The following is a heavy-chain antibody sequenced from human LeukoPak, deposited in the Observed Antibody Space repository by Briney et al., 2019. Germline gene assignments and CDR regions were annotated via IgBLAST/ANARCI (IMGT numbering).Heavy chain of an antibody. J-gene: IGHJ6*04. CDR2: IYTSGST. D-gene: IGHD3-3*01. CDR3: ARETPYTIFGVVTLGMDV. Sequence: SETLSLTCTVSGGSISSYYWSWIRQPPGKGLEWIGRIYTSGSTNYNPSLKSRVTISVDKSKNQFSLKLSSVTAADTAVYYCARETPYTIFGVVTLGMDVWGKGTTVTVSS. CDR1: GGSISSYY. V-gene: IGHV4-4*07.